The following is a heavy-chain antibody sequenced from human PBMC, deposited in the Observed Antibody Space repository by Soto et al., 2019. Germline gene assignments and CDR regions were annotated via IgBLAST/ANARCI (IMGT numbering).Heavy chain of an antibody. CDR2: IFQSGST. D-gene: IGHD6-19*01. J-gene: IGHJ5*02. CDR3: ARGRGRYSSGWSWFDP. Sequence: PSQTLSLTCGVSGGTSRSPDWWTWVRQPPGKGLEWIGEIFQSGSTNYTPSLESRVTISVDKSKNQFSLTLTSVTAADTAVYFCARGRGRYSSGWSWFDPWGQGILVTGSS. CDR1: GGTSRSPDW. V-gene: IGHV4-4*02.